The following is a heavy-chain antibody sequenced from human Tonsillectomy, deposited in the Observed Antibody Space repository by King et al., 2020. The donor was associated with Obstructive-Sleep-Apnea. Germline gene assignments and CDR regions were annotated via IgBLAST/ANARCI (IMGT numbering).Heavy chain of an antibody. CDR1: GFTFNRYA. V-gene: IGHV3-23*04. D-gene: IGHD2-15*01. CDR3: AKGGGNFDY. Sequence: VQLVQSGGGLVQPGGSLVLTCAVSGFTFNRYAMSWVRQAPGKGLEWVSSITTGGGRTYYSDSVKGRFTISRDNSKNTLYLQMNSLRAEDTAVYYCAKGGGNFDYWGQGALVTVSS. CDR2: ITTGGGRT. J-gene: IGHJ4*02.